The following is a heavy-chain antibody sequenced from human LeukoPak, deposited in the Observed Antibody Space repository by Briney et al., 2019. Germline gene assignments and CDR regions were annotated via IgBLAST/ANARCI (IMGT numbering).Heavy chain of an antibody. D-gene: IGHD6-19*01. CDR1: GYTFTSYG. CDR3: ARDRPYTSGWYNNDY. V-gene: IGHV1-18*01. CDR2: ISAYNGNT. Sequence: ASVKVSCKASGYTFTSYGISWVRQAPGQGLEWMGWISAYNGNTNYAQKLQGRVTVTTDTSTSTAYMELRSLRSDDTAVYYCARDRPYTSGWYNNDYWGQGTLVTVSS. J-gene: IGHJ4*02.